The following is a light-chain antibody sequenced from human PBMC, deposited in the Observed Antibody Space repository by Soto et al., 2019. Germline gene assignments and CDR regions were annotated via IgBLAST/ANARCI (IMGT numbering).Light chain of an antibody. CDR1: SSDVGGYNY. CDR3: CSCAGSYTWV. Sequence: QSALTQPRSVSGSPGQSVTISCTGTSSDVGGYNYVSWYQQHPGKAPKLMIYDVSKRPSGVPDRFSGSKSGNTASLTISWLQAEDEADYYCCSCAGSYTWVFGGGTKLTVL. V-gene: IGLV2-11*01. J-gene: IGLJ3*02. CDR2: DVS.